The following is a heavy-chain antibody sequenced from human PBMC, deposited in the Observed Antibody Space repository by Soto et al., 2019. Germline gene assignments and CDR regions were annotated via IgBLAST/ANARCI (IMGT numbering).Heavy chain of an antibody. V-gene: IGHV4-59*12. CDR3: ARDSGYCSSTSCYTALRRGMDV. CDR2: IYYSGST. J-gene: IGHJ6*02. Sequence: NPSESLSLTCTVSGGSISSYYWSWIRQPPGKGLEWIGYIYYSGSTNYNPSLKSRVTISVDTSKNQFSLKLSSVTAADTAVYYCARDSGYCSSTSCYTALRRGMDVWGQGTTVTVSS. D-gene: IGHD2-2*02. CDR1: GGSISSYY.